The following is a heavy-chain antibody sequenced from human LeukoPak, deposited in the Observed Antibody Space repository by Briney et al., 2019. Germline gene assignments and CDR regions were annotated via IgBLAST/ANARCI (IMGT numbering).Heavy chain of an antibody. V-gene: IGHV3-73*01. J-gene: IGHJ5*02. CDR3: TPFLCSRTTCP. CDR2: VRSRTESYAT. D-gene: IGHD2-2*01. Sequence: GGSLRLSCAASGFTFSGSSMHWVRQASGKGLEWVGLVRSRTESYATQYCASVSGRFTISRDDSKNTAYLQVNSLKAEDTAVYYCTPFLCSRTTCPWGQGTLVTVSS. CDR1: GFTFSGSS.